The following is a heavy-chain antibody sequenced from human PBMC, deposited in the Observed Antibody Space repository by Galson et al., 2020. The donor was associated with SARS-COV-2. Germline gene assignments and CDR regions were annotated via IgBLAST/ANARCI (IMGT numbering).Heavy chain of an antibody. CDR1: GGSISGYY. D-gene: IGHD2-15*01. Sequence: SETLSLTCAVYGGSISGYYWSWVRQPPGKGLEWIGEVNHSGGTNYNPSLKSPVTISVDTSKNQFSLNLSSVTAADTAVYFCARVRKVLPYYYYGMDVWGQGTTVTVSS. CDR3: ARVRKVLPYYYYGMDV. CDR2: VNHSGGT. V-gene: IGHV4-34*01. J-gene: IGHJ6*02.